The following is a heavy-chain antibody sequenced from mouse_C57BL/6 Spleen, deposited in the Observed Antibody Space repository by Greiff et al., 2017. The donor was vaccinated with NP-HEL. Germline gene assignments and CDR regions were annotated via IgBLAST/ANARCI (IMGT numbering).Heavy chain of an antibody. CDR3: ARDGSSYDLYFDY. Sequence: VQLQQPGPELVKPAASVKLSCKASGYTFTSYWLHWVMQRPGQGLEWIGNINPSNGGTNYNEKLKSKATLTVDKSSSTDYMQLSSLSSETAAIYYCARDGSSYDLYFDYWGQGTTLTVSS. V-gene: IGHV1-53*01. CDR2: INPSNGGT. J-gene: IGHJ2*01. CDR1: GYTFTSYW. D-gene: IGHD1-1*01.